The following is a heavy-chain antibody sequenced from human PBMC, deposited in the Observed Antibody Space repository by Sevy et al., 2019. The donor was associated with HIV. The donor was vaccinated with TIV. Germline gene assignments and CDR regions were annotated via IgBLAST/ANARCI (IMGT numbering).Heavy chain of an antibody. J-gene: IGHJ5*01. Sequence: SETLSLTCSVSGGSFSSFYWSWIRQTPGKGLEWIGYIYYSGNTNYNPSLKSRVTISLDRSKNQFSLHLKSVTAADTAVYYCARVDGYGGDSGWFASWGQGTLVTVSS. CDR1: GGSFSSFY. D-gene: IGHD2-21*01. CDR3: ARVDGYGGDSGWFAS. CDR2: IYYSGNT. V-gene: IGHV4-59*12.